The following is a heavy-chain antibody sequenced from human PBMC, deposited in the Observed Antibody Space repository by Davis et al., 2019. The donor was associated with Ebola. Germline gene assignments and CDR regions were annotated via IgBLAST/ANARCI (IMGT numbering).Heavy chain of an antibody. CDR2: INTNTGNP. CDR3: ARGMVTGHIDY. CDR1: GYTFTSYA. D-gene: IGHD2-21*02. J-gene: IGHJ4*02. Sequence: AASVKVSCKASGYTFTSYALNWVRQAPGQGLVWMGWINTNTGNPTYAQGFTRRFVFSLDTSVSTASLQISSLKAEDTAVYFCARGMVTGHIDYWGQGTLVTVSS. V-gene: IGHV7-4-1*02.